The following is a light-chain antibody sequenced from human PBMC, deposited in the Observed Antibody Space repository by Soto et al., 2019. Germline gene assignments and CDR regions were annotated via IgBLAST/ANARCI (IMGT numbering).Light chain of an antibody. Sequence: SALTQPRSVSGSPGQSVTISCTGTNSNVGDYNSVSWYQQYPGKAPKLIIYDINERPSGVPDRFSGSESGNTASLTISGLQAEDEADYFCSSYAGSFLFGGGTQLTVL. CDR1: NSNVGDYNS. CDR3: SSYAGSFL. CDR2: DIN. V-gene: IGLV2-11*01. J-gene: IGLJ2*01.